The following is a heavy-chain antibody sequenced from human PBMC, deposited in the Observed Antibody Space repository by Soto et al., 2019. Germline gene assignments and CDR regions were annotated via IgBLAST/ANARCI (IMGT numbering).Heavy chain of an antibody. V-gene: IGHV4-59*01. CDR2: IYYSGST. CDR3: ARDRTVTTGTLRTTYYYYGMDV. J-gene: IGHJ6*02. CDR1: GGSISSYY. Sequence: SETLSLTCTVSGGSISSYYWSWIRQPPGKGLEWIGYIYYSGSTNYNPSLKSRVTISVDTSKNQFSLKLSSVTAADTAVYYCARDRTVTTGTLRTTYYYYGMDVWGQGTTVTVS. D-gene: IGHD4-17*01.